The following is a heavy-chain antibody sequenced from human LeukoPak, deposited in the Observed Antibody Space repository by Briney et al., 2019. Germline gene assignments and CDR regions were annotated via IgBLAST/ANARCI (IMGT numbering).Heavy chain of an antibody. Sequence: SETLSLTCTVSGGSMSSYYWSWIRQPPGKGLEWIGYISYSGSTNYNPSLKSRITISVDTSKNQFSLKLSSVTAAHTAVYYCARSGVTALSWVDPWGQGTLVTVSS. CDR2: ISYSGST. D-gene: IGHD2-21*02. CDR1: GGSMSSYY. CDR3: ARSGVTALSWVDP. J-gene: IGHJ5*01. V-gene: IGHV4-59*08.